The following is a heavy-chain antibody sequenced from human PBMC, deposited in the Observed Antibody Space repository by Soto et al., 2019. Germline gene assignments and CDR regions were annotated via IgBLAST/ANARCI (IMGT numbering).Heavy chain of an antibody. CDR2: INAGNGNT. CDR3: ARGAAASYNWFDP. V-gene: IGHV1-3*01. CDR1: GYTFTSYA. D-gene: IGHD2-2*01. Sequence: ASVKVSCKASGYTFTSYAMHWVRQAPGQRLEWMGWINAGNGNTKYSQKFQGRVTITRDTSASTAYMELSSLRSEDTAVYYCARGAAASYNWFDPWGQGTLVTVSS. J-gene: IGHJ5*02.